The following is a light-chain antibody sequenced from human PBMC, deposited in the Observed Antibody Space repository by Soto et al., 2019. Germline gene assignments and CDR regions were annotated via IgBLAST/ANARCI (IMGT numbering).Light chain of an antibody. Sequence: DIVMTQSPDSLAVSLGERATINCKSSQSVLYSSNNKNYLAWYQQKPGQPPKLLIYWASTRESGVPDRFSGCGSGTDFTLTISSLQAEDLAVYYCQQYYSTPVTFGGGTKVEIK. CDR1: QSVLYSSNNKNY. V-gene: IGKV4-1*01. CDR3: QQYYSTPVT. CDR2: WAS. J-gene: IGKJ4*01.